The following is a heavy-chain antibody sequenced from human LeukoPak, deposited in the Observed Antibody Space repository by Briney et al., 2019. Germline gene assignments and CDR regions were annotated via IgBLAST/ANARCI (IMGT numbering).Heavy chain of an antibody. J-gene: IGHJ3*02. V-gene: IGHV3-23*01. CDR3: ASVACSGGSCYSDAFDI. CDR2: ISGSGGST. Sequence: PGGSLRLSCAASGFTFSSYAMSWVRQAPGKGLEWVSAISGSGGSTYYADSVKGRFTIYRDNSKNPLCLQMNSLRAEDTAVYYCASVACSGGSCYSDAFDIWGQGTMVTVSS. D-gene: IGHD2-15*01. CDR1: GFTFSSYA.